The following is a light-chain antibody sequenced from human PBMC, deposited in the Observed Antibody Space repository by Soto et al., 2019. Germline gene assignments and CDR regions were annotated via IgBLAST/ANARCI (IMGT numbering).Light chain of an antibody. Sequence: DIVMTQSPDSLSVSLGERATINCKSSQTVFHTSYNKDFLAWYQQKAGQPPKLLFYWASTRESGVPARFSGGGSGTDFSITISSLQPEDVAVYYCQQYYSSVTFGQGTKLEIK. CDR3: QQYYSSVT. V-gene: IGKV4-1*01. CDR2: WAS. J-gene: IGKJ2*01. CDR1: QTVFHTSYNKDF.